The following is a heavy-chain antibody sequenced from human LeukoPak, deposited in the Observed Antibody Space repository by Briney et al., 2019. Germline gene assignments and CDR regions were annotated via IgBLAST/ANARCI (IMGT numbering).Heavy chain of an antibody. CDR1: GFTFSSYW. CDR3: AREGPVSGSYYMDV. V-gene: IGHV3-7*01. Sequence: PGGSLRLSCAASGFTFSSYWMSWVRQAQGKGLEWVANIKEDGSERYYVDSVKGRFTISRDNAKNTLYLQMNSLRAEDTAVYYCAREGPVSGSYYMDVWGKGTTVTVSS. D-gene: IGHD3-10*01. J-gene: IGHJ6*03. CDR2: IKEDGSER.